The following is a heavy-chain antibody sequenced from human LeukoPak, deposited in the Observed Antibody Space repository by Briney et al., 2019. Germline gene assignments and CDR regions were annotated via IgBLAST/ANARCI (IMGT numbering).Heavy chain of an antibody. D-gene: IGHD3-22*01. CDR2: TYYSGST. V-gene: IGHV4-59*01. Sequence: SEPLSLTCTVSGGSISSYYWSWIRQPPGKGLEWIGYTYYSGSTNYNPSLKSRVTISVDTSKNQFSLKLSSVTAADTAVYYCARADSSGYYVLDYWGQGTLVSVSS. CDR3: ARADSSGYYVLDY. CDR1: GGSISSYY. J-gene: IGHJ4*02.